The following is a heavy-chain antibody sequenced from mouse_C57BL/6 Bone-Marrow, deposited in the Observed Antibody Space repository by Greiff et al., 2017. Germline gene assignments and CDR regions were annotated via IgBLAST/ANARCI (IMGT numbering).Heavy chain of an antibody. CDR3: ARSDGYYVYYFDY. Sequence: VQLQQSGPELVKPGDSVKISCKASGYSFTGYFMNWVMQSHGKSLEWIGRINPYNGDTFYNQKFKGKATLTVDKSSSTAHMELRSLTSEDSAVYYCARSDGYYVYYFDYWGQGTTRTVSS. J-gene: IGHJ2*01. CDR2: INPYNGDT. V-gene: IGHV1-20*01. D-gene: IGHD2-3*01. CDR1: GYSFTGYF.